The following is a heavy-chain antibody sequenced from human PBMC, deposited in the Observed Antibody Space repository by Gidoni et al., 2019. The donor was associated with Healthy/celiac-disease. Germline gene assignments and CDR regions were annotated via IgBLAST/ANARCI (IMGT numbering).Heavy chain of an antibody. CDR1: GFTFSSYG. Sequence: QVQLVESGGGVVQPGRSLRLSCAASGFTFSSYGMHWVRQAPGKGLEWVAVIWYDGSNKYYADSVKGRFTISRDNSKNTLYLQMNSLRAEDTAVYYCARDYYYDSSGYFDYWGQGTLVTVSS. D-gene: IGHD3-22*01. CDR2: IWYDGSNK. CDR3: ARDYYYDSSGYFDY. J-gene: IGHJ4*02. V-gene: IGHV3-33*01.